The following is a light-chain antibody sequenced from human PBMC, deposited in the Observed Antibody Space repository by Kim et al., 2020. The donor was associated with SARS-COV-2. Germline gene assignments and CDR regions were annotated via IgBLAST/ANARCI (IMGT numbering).Light chain of an antibody. Sequence: PGDTVTLTCDSRTGAVTSGHFPNWFEQKHGQAPRTLIYDTGNRHTWTPARFSGSLLGGKAALTLSAAQAEDEADYYCLLSYSDSRVFGGGTQLTVL. CDR3: LLSYSDSRV. J-gene: IGLJ2*01. CDR2: DTG. V-gene: IGLV7-46*01. CDR1: TGAVTSGHF.